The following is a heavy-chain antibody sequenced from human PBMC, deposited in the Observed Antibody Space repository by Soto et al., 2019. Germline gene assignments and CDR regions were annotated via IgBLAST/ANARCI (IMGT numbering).Heavy chain of an antibody. CDR2: IIPIFGTA. V-gene: IGHV1-69*01. CDR1: GGTFSSYA. D-gene: IGHD2-15*01. CDR3: GYCSGGSCQGKYYYYGMDV. J-gene: IGHJ6*02. Sequence: QVQLVQSGAEVKKPGSSVKVSCKASGGTFSSYAISWVRQAPGQGLEWMGGIIPIFGTANYAQKFQGRVTITADEYTSTAYMELSSLRSEDTGVYYCGYCSGGSCQGKYYYYGMDVWGQGNTVTVSS.